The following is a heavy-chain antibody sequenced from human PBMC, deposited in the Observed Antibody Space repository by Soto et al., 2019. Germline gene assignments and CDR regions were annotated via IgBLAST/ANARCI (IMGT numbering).Heavy chain of an antibody. V-gene: IGHV1-18*01. D-gene: IGHD3-10*01. CDR3: AREDYYGAFDI. CDR1: GSPFTGYA. J-gene: IGHJ3*02. Sequence: VSCKASGSPFTGYAMHWVRQAPGQRLEWMGWINAYNGNTNYAQKLQGRVTMTTDTSTSTAYMELRSLRSDDTAVYYCAREDYYGAFDIWGQGTMVTVSS. CDR2: INAYNGNT.